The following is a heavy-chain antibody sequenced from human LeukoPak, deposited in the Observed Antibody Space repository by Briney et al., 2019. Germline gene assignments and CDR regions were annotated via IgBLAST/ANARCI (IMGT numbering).Heavy chain of an antibody. CDR2: IYYTGST. V-gene: IGHV4-39*01. Sequence: MPSETLSLTCTVSSGSISSNNYYWGWIRQPPGKGLEWNGSIYYTGSTFYNPSLKSRVTMSLDALKNQFTLKVTSVTATDTAVYYCARLVSYDVLTENFYKYYMDVWGKGTTVTVSS. J-gene: IGHJ6*03. CDR3: ARLVSYDVLTENFYKYYMDV. CDR1: SGSISSNNYY. D-gene: IGHD3-9*01.